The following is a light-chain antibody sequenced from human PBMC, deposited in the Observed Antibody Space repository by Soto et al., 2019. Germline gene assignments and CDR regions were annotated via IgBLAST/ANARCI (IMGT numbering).Light chain of an antibody. V-gene: IGKV1-9*01. CDR1: QDISTY. CDR3: QELNSSPRT. CDR2: RAS. Sequence: QLTQSPSFLSASVGDRVTITCRASQDISTYLAWYQQKPGKAPQNLIYRASALQTGVPSRFSGSGSGTEFTLTIRRLQPEDFATYYCQELNSSPRTFGQGTKVEIK. J-gene: IGKJ1*01.